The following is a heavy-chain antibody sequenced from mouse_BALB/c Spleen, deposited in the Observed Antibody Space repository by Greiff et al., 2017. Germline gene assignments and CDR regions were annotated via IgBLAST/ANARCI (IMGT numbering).Heavy chain of an antibody. CDR2: INSNGGST. J-gene: IGHJ3*01. V-gene: IGHV5-6-3*01. CDR3: ARDKDWTY. CDR1: GFTFSSYG. Sequence: EVQVVESGGGLVQPGGSLKLSCAASGFTFSSYGMSWVRQTPDKRLELVATINSNGGSTYYPDSVKGRFTISRDNAKNTLYLQMSSLKSEDTAMYYCARDKDWTYWGQGTLVTVSA.